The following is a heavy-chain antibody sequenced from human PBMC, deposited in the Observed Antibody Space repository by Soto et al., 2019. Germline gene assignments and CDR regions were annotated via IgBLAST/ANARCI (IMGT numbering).Heavy chain of an antibody. J-gene: IGHJ4*02. Sequence: SETLSLTCTVSGGSLSSYYWSWIRQPPGKGLEWIGYIYYSGSTNYNPSLKSRVTMSVDTSKNQFSLKLSSVTAADTAVYYCARRDTATDFDYWGQGTLVTVSS. CDR3: ARRDTATDFDY. D-gene: IGHD5-18*01. CDR1: GGSLSSYY. CDR2: IYYSGST. V-gene: IGHV4-59*08.